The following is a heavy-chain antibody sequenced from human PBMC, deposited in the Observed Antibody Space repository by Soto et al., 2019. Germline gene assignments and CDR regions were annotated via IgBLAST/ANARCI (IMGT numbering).Heavy chain of an antibody. D-gene: IGHD1-26*01. CDR2: INPNSGGT. J-gene: IGHJ6*02. CDR1: GYTFTGYY. CDR3: ARDGENSGSYYHYYGMDV. V-gene: IGHV1-2*04. Sequence: ASVTVSCKASGYTFTGYYMHWVRQAPGQGLEWMGWINPNSGGTNYAQKFQGWVTMTRDTSISTAYMELSRLRSDDTAVYYCARDGENSGSYYHYYGMDVWGQGTTVTVSS.